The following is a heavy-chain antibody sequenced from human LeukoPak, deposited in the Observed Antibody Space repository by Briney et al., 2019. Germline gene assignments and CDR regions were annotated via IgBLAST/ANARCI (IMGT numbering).Heavy chain of an antibody. V-gene: IGHV1-18*01. D-gene: IGHD6-13*01. Sequence: ASVKVSCKASGYTFTSYGISWVRQAPGQGLEWMGWISAYNGNTNYAQKLQGRVTMTTDTSTSTAYMGLRSLRSDDTAVYYCARVPFEDSSSWYGLVFYFDYWGQGTLVTVSS. CDR1: GYTFTSYG. CDR3: ARVPFEDSSSWYGLVFYFDY. J-gene: IGHJ4*02. CDR2: ISAYNGNT.